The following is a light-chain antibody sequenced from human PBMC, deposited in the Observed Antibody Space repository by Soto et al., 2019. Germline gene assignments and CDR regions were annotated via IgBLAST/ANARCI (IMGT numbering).Light chain of an antibody. CDR3: CSYAGSSTFSYV. CDR2: EVS. V-gene: IGLV2-23*02. Sequence: SALTQPASVSGSPGQSITISCTGTSSDVGSYNLVSWYQQHPGKAPKLMIYEVSKRPSGVSNRFSGSKSGNTASLTISGLQAEDEADYYCCSYAGSSTFSYVFGTGTKSPS. CDR1: SSDVGSYNL. J-gene: IGLJ1*01.